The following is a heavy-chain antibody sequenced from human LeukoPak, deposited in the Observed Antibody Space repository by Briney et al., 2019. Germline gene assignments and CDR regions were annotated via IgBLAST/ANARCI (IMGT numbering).Heavy chain of an antibody. V-gene: IGHV3-23*01. J-gene: IGHJ4*02. CDR2: DSGSGGST. CDR3: AASLPNIVVVPATKGPFGY. Sequence: GGSLRLSCAASGFTFSSYTMSWVRQAPGKGLEWVSGDSGSGGSTHYADSVKGRFTISRDNSKNTLYLQMNSLRAEDTAVYYCAASLPNIVVVPATKGPFGYWGQGTLVTVSS. CDR1: GFTFSSYT. D-gene: IGHD2-2*01.